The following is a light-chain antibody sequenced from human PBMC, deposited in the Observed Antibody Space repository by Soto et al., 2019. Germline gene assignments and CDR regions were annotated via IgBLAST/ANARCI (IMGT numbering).Light chain of an antibody. J-gene: IGKJ4*01. CDR2: AAS. CDR1: QSIITY. CDR3: QQSFSSVLS. Sequence: DIHMTQSPSSLSASVGDRVTITCRASQSIITYLNWYQQRPGKAPKLLIYAASSLQSGVPSRFSGSGSGTEFTLTISGLQREDFATYYCQQSFSSVLSFGGGTKVDIK. V-gene: IGKV1-39*01.